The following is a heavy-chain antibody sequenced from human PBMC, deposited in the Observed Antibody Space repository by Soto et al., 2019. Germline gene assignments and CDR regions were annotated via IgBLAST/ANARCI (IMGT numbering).Heavy chain of an antibody. V-gene: IGHV4-34*01. J-gene: IGHJ4*02. CDR1: GGSFSGYY. D-gene: IGHD2-8*02. CDR3: ARDKITGLFDY. Sequence: SETLSLTCAVYGGSFSGYYWTWIRQPPGTGLEWIGEINHSGSTNYNPSLKSRVTISVDTSKNQISLKLTSVTAADTAVYYCARDKITGLFDYWGQGTLVTVPS. CDR2: INHSGST.